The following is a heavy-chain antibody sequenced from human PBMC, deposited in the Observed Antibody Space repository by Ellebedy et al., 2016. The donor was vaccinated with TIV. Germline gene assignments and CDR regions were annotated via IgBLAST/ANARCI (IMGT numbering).Heavy chain of an antibody. V-gene: IGHV4-59*01. Sequence: MPSETLSLTCSVSGVSISDYYWSWILQPPGQGLEWIGYVYHTGSTNYNPSLRSRVTLAVDTPKNEFSLKLSSVTTADTAIYYCARDGVEDYFDYWGQGLLVTVSS. CDR1: GVSISDYY. CDR3: ARDGVEDYFDY. D-gene: IGHD3-10*01. J-gene: IGHJ4*02. CDR2: VYHTGST.